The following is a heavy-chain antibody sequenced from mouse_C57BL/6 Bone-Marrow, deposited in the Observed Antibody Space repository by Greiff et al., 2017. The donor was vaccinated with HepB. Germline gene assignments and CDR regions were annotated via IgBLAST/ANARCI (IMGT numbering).Heavy chain of an antibody. V-gene: IGHV1-39*01. D-gene: IGHD1-1*02. J-gene: IGHJ2*01. CDR3: ARGGWDYFDY. CDR2: INPNYGTT. Sequence: EVQLQQSGPELVKPGASVKISCKASGYSFTDYDMNWVKQRHGKSLEWIGVINPNYGTTSYNQKFKGKATLTVDHSSSTSYMQLNILTSEDSAVYYCARGGWDYFDYWGQGTTLTVSS. CDR1: GYSFTDYD.